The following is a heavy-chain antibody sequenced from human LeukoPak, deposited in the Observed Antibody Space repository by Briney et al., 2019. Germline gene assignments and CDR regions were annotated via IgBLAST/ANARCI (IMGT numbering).Heavy chain of an antibody. J-gene: IGHJ3*02. Sequence: SETLSLTCTVSGGSISSYYWSWIRQPPGKGLEWIGYIYYSGSTNYNPSLKSRVTISVDTSKNQFSLKLSSVTAADTAVYYCARGRLDDSTPVDAFDIWGQGIMVTVSS. CDR2: IYYSGST. CDR3: ARGRLDDSTPVDAFDI. CDR1: GGSISSYY. D-gene: IGHD1-1*01. V-gene: IGHV4-59*01.